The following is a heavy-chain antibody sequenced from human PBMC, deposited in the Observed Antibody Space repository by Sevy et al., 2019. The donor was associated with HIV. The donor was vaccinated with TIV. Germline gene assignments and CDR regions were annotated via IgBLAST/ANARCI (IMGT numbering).Heavy chain of an antibody. CDR3: ARGAVVVVAATQPTFGCYYMDV. V-gene: IGHV1-69*06. D-gene: IGHD2-15*01. J-gene: IGHJ6*03. CDR2: IIPIFGTA. Sequence: ASVKVSCKASGGTFSSYAISWVRQAPGQGLEWMGGIIPIFGTANYAQKFQGRVTITADKSTSTAYMELSSLRSEDTAVYYCARGAVVVVAATQPTFGCYYMDVWGKGTTVTVSS. CDR1: GGTFSSYA.